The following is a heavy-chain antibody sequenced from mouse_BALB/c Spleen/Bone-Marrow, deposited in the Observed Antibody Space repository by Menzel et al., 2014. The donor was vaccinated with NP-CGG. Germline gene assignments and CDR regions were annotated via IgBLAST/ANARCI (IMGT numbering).Heavy chain of an antibody. CDR1: GFTFNTYA. CDR3: VTSTYFDV. V-gene: IGHV10-1*02. CDR2: IRSKSNNFPT. J-gene: IGHJ1*01. Sequence: EVHLVESGGRLVQPKGSSKLSCAASGFTFNTYAMNWVRQAPGKGLEWVARIRSKSNNFPTYYADSVKDRFTISRDDSQSMLYLQMNNLKTEDTAMYYCVTSTYFDVWGAGTTVTVSS. D-gene: IGHD6-1*01.